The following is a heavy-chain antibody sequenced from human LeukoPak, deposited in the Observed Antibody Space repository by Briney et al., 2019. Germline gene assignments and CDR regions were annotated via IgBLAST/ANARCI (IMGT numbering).Heavy chain of an antibody. Sequence: SETLSLTCTVSGGSISSSSYYWGWIRQPPGKGLEWIGSIYYGGSTYYNPSLKSRVSISVDTSKNQFSLKLSSVTAADTAVYNCARMVGATAYFDYWGQGTLVTVSS. D-gene: IGHD1-26*01. CDR3: ARMVGATAYFDY. CDR1: GGSISSSSYY. CDR2: IYYGGST. J-gene: IGHJ4*02. V-gene: IGHV4-39*01.